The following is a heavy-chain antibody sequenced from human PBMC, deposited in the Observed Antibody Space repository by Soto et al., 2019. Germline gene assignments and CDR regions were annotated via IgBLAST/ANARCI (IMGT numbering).Heavy chain of an antibody. CDR1: GFIFTNYA. D-gene: IGHD5-12*01. CDR2: IGGRGNSA. J-gene: IGHJ3*01. CDR3: VREGRGSFDF. Sequence: QPGGSLRLSCAASGFIFTNYAMNWVRQAPGKGLEWVSVIGGRGNSAYYADSVQGRFTISRDNSKNTLSLQMSSLTADDTAIYYCVREGRGSFDFWGRGTMVTV. V-gene: IGHV3-23*01.